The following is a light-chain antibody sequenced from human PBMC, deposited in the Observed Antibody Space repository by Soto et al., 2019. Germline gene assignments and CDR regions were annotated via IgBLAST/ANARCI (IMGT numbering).Light chain of an antibody. CDR3: LQFNTYPWT. V-gene: IGKV1-17*01. Sequence: DMQMTQSPSSLSAAVGDRVTITCRASQAIRNDVNWYQQKPGKAPRRLVYAASSLQNGVPSRFSGSGSGTEFTLTISSLQPEDLATYYCLQFNTYPWTFVQGTKVDIK. CDR2: AAS. J-gene: IGKJ1*01. CDR1: QAIRND.